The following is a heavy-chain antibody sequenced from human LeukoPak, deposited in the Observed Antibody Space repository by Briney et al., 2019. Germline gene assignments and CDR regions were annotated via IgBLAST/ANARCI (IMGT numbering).Heavy chain of an antibody. CDR2: ISSSSIYI. CDR3: ARAKPKNMVRGLIMRRESRYYFDY. CDR1: GLTFSSHA. J-gene: IGHJ4*02. V-gene: IGHV3-21*04. Sequence: GGSLRLSCAASGLTFSSHAMSWVRQAPGKGLEWVSSISSSSIYIYYADSVKGRFTISRDNSKSTLYIQMNSLRAEDTAVYYCARAKPKNMVRGLIMRRESRYYFDYWGQGTLVTVSS. D-gene: IGHD3-10*01.